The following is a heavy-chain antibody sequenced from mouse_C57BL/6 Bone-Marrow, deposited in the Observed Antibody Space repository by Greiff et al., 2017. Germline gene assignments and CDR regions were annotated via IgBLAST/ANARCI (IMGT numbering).Heavy chain of an antibody. CDR1: GYTFTDYY. D-gene: IGHD1-1*01. V-gene: IGHV1-76*01. CDR3: ASGATVVDN. Sequence: LVESGAELVRPGASVKLSCKASGYTFTDYYINWVKQRPGQGLEWIARIYPGSGNTYYNEKFKGKATLTAEKSSSTAYMQLSSLTSEDSAVYFCASGATVVDNWGQGTTLTVSS. CDR2: IYPGSGNT. J-gene: IGHJ2*01.